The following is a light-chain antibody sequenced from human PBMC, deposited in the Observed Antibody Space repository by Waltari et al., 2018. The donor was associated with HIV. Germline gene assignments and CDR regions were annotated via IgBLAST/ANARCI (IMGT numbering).Light chain of an antibody. CDR2: EGN. J-gene: IGLJ3*02. Sequence: QSALTQPASVSGSPGQSITISCTATTPDVADYKYVSWYQHHTGKAPKVLIYEGNNRPSGVSNRFSGSKSGNMASLTISGLQPEDEADYFCASYISSASPEFGRGTKLTVL. CDR3: ASYISSASPE. V-gene: IGLV2-14*01. CDR1: TPDVADYKY.